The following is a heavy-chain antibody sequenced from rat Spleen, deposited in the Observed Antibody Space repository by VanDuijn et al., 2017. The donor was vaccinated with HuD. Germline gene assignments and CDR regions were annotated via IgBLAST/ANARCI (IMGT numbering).Heavy chain of an antibody. D-gene: IGHD1-12*02. Sequence: EVLLQESGPGLVRPSQSLSLTCSVTGSSITSNYWGWIRRFPGSKMEWLGYISYSGVTNYKPSLTSRISITRDTSKNQFFLQLQSVTTEDTAAYYCARSSYYDGSWRPFTYWGQGTLVTVSS. J-gene: IGHJ3*01. V-gene: IGHV3-1*01. CDR1: GSSITSNY. CDR3: ARSSYYDGSWRPFTY. CDR2: ISYSGVT.